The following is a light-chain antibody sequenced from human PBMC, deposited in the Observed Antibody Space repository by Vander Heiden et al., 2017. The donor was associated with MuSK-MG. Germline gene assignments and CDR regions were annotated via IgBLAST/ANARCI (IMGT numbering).Light chain of an antibody. V-gene: IGLV1-40*01. Sequence: QSVLTQPPSVSRPPGQRVTISCTGSSSNIGAGYDVHWYQQLPGTAPKLLIYGNSNRPSGVPDRFSGSKSGTSASLAITGLQAEDEADYYCQSYDSSLSGYWVFGGGTKLTVL. J-gene: IGLJ3*02. CDR2: GNS. CDR1: SSNIGAGYD. CDR3: QSYDSSLSGYWV.